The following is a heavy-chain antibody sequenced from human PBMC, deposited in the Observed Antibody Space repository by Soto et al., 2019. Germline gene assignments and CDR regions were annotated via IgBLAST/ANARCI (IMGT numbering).Heavy chain of an antibody. CDR2: IRQDGSDK. CDR3: ASPQQWLGQRVDFDY. J-gene: IGHJ4*02. CDR1: GFTFSSYW. D-gene: IGHD6-19*01. V-gene: IGHV3-7*05. Sequence: EVQLVESGGGLVQPGGSLRLSCAASGFTFSSYWMSWVRQAPGKGLEWVANIRQDGSDKYYVDSVKGRFTISRDNYKNSLNLQMNSLRAEDTAIYYCASPQQWLGQRVDFDYLGQGTLVTVSS.